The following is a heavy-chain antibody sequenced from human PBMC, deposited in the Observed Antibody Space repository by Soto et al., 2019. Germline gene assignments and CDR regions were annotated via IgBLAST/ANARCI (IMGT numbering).Heavy chain of an antibody. CDR3: ARGRGPTVATMYFDY. D-gene: IGHD5-12*01. CDR2: VSPSGNTI. CDR1: GFTFSSHG. V-gene: IGHV3-48*02. Sequence: EVQLVESGGGLVQPGGSLRLSCTASGFTFSSHGMIWVRRAPGKGLEWVSYVSPSGNTIYYAASVKGRFTISRDNAENSLYLQMNSLRDEDTAVYSRARGRGPTVATMYFDYWGLGTLVTFSS. J-gene: IGHJ4*02.